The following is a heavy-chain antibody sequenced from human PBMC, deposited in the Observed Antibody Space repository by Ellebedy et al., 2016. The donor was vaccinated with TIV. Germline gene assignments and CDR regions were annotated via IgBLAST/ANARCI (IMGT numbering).Heavy chain of an antibody. CDR1: EFTFSSFA. CDR2: ISYNGRKK. CDR3: ARDSRSMDV. J-gene: IGHJ6*02. Sequence: GGSLRLSXAASEFTFSSFAMSWVRQAPGKGLEWVAVISYNGRKKFYADSVRGRFTISRDNSNNTLFLQMNNLIPEDTALYYCARDSRSMDVWGQGTTVTVS. V-gene: IGHV3-30*04.